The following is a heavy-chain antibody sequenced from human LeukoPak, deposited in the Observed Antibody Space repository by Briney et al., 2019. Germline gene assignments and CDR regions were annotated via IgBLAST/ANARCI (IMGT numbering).Heavy chain of an antibody. J-gene: IGHJ4*02. D-gene: IGHD6-13*01. Sequence: GGSLRLSCAASGFTVSSNYMSWVRQAPGRGLEWVSVIYSGGSTYYADSVKGRFTISRDNSKNTLYLQMNSLRAEDTAVYYCARRYSNSWYYDYWGQGTLVTVSS. CDR3: ARRYSNSWYYDY. CDR2: IYSGGST. CDR1: GFTVSSNY. V-gene: IGHV3-66*01.